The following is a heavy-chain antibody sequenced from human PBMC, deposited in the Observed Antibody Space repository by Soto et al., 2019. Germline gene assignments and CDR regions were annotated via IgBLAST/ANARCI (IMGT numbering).Heavy chain of an antibody. CDR3: ARDPWGVGICFNP. D-gene: IGHD3-16*01. CDR1: GGSINTGGYY. V-gene: IGHV4-31*03. CDR2: VDNSGNT. J-gene: IGHJ5*02. Sequence: TLSLTCTVSGGSINTGGYYWSWIRQHPGKGLEWIGNVDNSGNTYYNPSLKSRVTISVDTSKNQFSLKLSSVTAADAAVYYCARDPWGVGICFNPWGQGTQVTVPS.